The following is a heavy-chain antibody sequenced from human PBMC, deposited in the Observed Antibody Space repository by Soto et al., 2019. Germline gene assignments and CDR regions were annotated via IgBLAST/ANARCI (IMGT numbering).Heavy chain of an antibody. CDR1: GFTFSSYA. J-gene: IGHJ4*02. CDR3: ARAPRSSGFDY. Sequence: GGSLRLSCAASGFTFSSYAVHWVRQAPGKGLEWVAVISYDGSNKYYADSVKGRFTISRDNSKNTLYLQMNSLRAEDTAVYYCARAPRSSGFDYWGPGXLVTVSS. V-gene: IGHV3-30-3*01. CDR2: ISYDGSNK. D-gene: IGHD6-6*01.